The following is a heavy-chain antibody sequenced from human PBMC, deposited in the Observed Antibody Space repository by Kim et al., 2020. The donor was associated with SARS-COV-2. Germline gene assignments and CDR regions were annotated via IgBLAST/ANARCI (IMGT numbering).Heavy chain of an antibody. CDR2: IDPSDSYT. D-gene: IGHD3-10*01. CDR3: ARRATGSGSYYYYGMDV. CDR1: GYSFTSYW. Sequence: GESLKISCKGSGYSFTSYWISWVRQMPGKGLEWMGRIDPSDSYTNYSPSFQGHVTISADKSISTAYLQWSSLKASDTAMYYCARRATGSGSYYYYGMDVWGQGTTVTVSS. J-gene: IGHJ6*02. V-gene: IGHV5-10-1*01.